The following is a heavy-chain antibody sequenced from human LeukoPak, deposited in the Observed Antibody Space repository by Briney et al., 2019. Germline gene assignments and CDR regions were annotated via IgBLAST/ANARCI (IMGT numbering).Heavy chain of an antibody. D-gene: IGHD4-17*01. V-gene: IGHV3-23*01. CDR2: ISGSGGST. J-gene: IGHJ4*02. CDR1: GFTFSSYA. Sequence: GGYLRLSCAASGFTFSSYAMSWVRQAPGQGLEWVSAISGSGGSTYYADSVKGRFTISRDNSKNTLYLQMNSLIAEDTAVYYRAKTPLVTTVTTNFDYWGQGTLVTVSS. CDR3: AKTPLVTTVTTNFDY.